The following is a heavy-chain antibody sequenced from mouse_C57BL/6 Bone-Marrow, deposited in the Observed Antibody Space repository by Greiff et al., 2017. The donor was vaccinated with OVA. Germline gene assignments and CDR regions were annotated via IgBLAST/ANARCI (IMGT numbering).Heavy chain of an antibody. CDR2: IHPNSGST. V-gene: IGHV1-64*01. CDR3: ARGGSYYYGSRDYAMDY. D-gene: IGHD1-1*01. J-gene: IGHJ4*01. Sequence: VQLQQPGAELVKPGASVKLSCKASGYTFTSYWMHWVKQRPGQGLEWIGMIHPNSGSTNYNEKFKSKATLTVDKSSSTAYMQHSSLTSEDSAVYYCARGGSYYYGSRDYAMDYWGQGTSVTVSS. CDR1: GYTFTSYW.